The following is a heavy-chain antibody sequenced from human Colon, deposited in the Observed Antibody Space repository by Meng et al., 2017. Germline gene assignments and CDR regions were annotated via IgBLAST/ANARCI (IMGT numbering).Heavy chain of an antibody. J-gene: IGHJ4*02. CDR3: AAQRRSTSYPYY. D-gene: IGHD3-16*01. CDR1: DGSLSDYY. Sequence: QVRLQQAGTGLLKPLKTLSPPCAFSDGSLSDYYWILIRQSPRKGLEWIGEISHRGTTNYNPSLKGRVTISLDTSRNQFSLNLTSVTAADTAVYYCAAQRRSTSYPYYWGQGTLVTVSS. CDR2: ISHRGTT. V-gene: IGHV4-34*01.